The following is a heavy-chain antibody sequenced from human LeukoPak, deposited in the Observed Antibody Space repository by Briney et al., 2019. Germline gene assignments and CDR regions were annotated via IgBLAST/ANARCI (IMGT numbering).Heavy chain of an antibody. J-gene: IGHJ4*02. D-gene: IGHD2-15*01. CDR2: IYHSGST. CDR3: ARSDNPQSYCSSGSCYSGPRY. CDR1: GGSISSGGYY. V-gene: IGHV4-30-2*02. Sequence: SSQTLSLTCTVSGGSISSGGYYWSWIRQPPGKGLEWIGYIYHSGSTYYNPSLKSRVTISVDRSKNQFSLKLSSVTAADTAVYYCARSDNPQSYCSSGSCYSGPRYWGQGTLVTVSS.